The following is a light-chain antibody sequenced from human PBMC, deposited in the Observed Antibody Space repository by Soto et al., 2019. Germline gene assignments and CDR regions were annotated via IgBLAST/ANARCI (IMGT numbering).Light chain of an antibody. Sequence: QSVLTQPPSASGSPGQSVTISCTGTSSDIGGYNFVSWYQQHPGKAPKLMIDEVNKRPSGVPDRFSGSKSGNTASLTVSGLQAEDEADYYCSSYADTNNLVFGGGTQLTV. J-gene: IGLJ2*01. CDR2: EVN. V-gene: IGLV2-8*01. CDR3: SSYADTNNLV. CDR1: SSDIGGYNF.